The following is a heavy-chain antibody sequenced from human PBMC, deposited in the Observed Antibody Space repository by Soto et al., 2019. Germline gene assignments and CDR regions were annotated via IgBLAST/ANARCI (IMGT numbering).Heavy chain of an antibody. CDR1: GYTFSNFG. CDR3: ARDRLGVSVTGGGFDS. CDR2: ISPYNGNT. D-gene: IGHD2-8*01. J-gene: IGHJ4*02. V-gene: IGHV1-18*01. Sequence: ASVKGSCKASGYTFSNFGLSWVRQAPGQGLELMGWISPYNGNTNYAQKLQGRLTMTTDTSTSTAYMELRSLRSDDTAVYYCARDRLGVSVTGGGFDSWGQGTLVTVSS.